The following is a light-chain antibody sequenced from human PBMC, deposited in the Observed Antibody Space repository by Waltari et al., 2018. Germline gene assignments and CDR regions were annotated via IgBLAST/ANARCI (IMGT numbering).Light chain of an antibody. CDR1: QSLRRTW. Sequence: VLPHPPGTLSSSPGERATLACRARQSLRRTWLGWDQQKSGQAPRLLIYGGSSRAAGIPDRFSGSGSGTDFTLTISRLEPEDSAVYYCQQYESSVMYTFGQGTKVEIK. V-gene: IGKV3-20*01. CDR2: GGS. J-gene: IGKJ2*01. CDR3: QQYESSVMYT.